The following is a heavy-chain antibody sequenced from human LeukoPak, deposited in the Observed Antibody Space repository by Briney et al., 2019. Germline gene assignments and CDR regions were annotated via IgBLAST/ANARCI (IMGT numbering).Heavy chain of an antibody. CDR3: ASSGSSDWFDY. D-gene: IGHD1-26*01. Sequence: PSETLSLTCSVSVGXISSYFCSWIRQPPGKGLEWFGYIYYSGSTNYNPSLKSRVTISVDTSKNQFSLKLSSVTAADTAVYYCASSGSSDWFDYWGQGTLVTVSS. CDR1: VGXISSYF. V-gene: IGHV4-59*08. CDR2: IYYSGST. J-gene: IGHJ5*01.